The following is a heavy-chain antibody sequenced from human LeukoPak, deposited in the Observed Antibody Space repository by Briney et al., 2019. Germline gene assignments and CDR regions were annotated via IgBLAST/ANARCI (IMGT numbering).Heavy chain of an antibody. D-gene: IGHD3-3*01. CDR3: AKPRSAESPFDY. V-gene: IGHV3-23*01. Sequence: GGSLRLSCAASGFTFSSYAMSWVRQAPGKGLEWVSGFSGSGGSTYCADSVQGRFTISRDNSKNTLYLQMNSLRAEDTAVYYCAKPRSAESPFDYWGQGTLVTVSS. CDR1: GFTFSSYA. CDR2: FSGSGGST. J-gene: IGHJ4*02.